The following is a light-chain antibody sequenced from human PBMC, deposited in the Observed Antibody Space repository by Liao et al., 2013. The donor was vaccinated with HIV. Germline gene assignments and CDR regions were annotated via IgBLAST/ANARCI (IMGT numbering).Light chain of an antibody. CDR1: KLGDKY. J-gene: IGLJ2*01. CDR2: QDT. CDR3: QAWDGTTVV. Sequence: SYELTQPPSVSVSPGQTATITCSGHKLGDKYASWYQQKPGQSPVLVIYQDTRRPSGIPERVSGSNSGNTATLTVSGAQALDEAEYYCQAWDGTTVVFGGGTKLTVL. V-gene: IGLV3-1*01.